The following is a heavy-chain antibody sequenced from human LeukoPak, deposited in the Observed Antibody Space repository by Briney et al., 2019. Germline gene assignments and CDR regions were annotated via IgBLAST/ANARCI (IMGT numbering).Heavy chain of an antibody. CDR1: GYTLTELS. D-gene: IGHD2-21*02. J-gene: IGHJ6*03. Sequence: ASVKVSCKVSGYTLTELSMHWVRQAPGKGLEWMGGFDPEDGETIYAQKFQGRVTMTEDTSTDTAYMELSSLRSEDTAVYYCARVPDCGGDCYSFSDYYYYYMDVWGKGTTVTISS. V-gene: IGHV1-24*01. CDR2: FDPEDGET. CDR3: ARVPDCGGDCYSFSDYYYYYMDV.